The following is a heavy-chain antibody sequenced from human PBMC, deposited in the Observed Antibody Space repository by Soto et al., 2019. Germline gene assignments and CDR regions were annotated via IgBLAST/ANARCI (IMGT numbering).Heavy chain of an antibody. D-gene: IGHD3-22*01. CDR1: GFTFSSYA. CDR3: AKGAPYYYDSSGYYFDY. V-gene: IGHV3-23*01. CDR2: ISGSGGST. J-gene: IGHJ4*02. Sequence: GGSLRLSCAASGFTFSSYAMSWVRQAPGKGLEWVSAISGSGGSTYYADSVKGRFTISRDNSKNTLYLQMNSLRAEDTAVYYCAKGAPYYYDSSGYYFDYWGQGTLVTVSS.